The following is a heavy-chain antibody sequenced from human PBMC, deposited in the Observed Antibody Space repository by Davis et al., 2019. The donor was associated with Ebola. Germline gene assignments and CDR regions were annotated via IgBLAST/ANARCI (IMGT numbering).Heavy chain of an antibody. CDR1: GFTFSSYG. Sequence: PGGSLRLSCAASGFTFSSYGMHWVRQAPGKGLEWVAVISYDGSNKYYADSVKGRFTISRDNSKNTLYLQMNSLRAEDTAVYYCAKDLSLGSSGYYHEYFQHWGQGTLVTVSS. CDR2: ISYDGSNK. V-gene: IGHV3-30*18. CDR3: AKDLSLGSSGYYHEYFQH. D-gene: IGHD3-22*01. J-gene: IGHJ1*01.